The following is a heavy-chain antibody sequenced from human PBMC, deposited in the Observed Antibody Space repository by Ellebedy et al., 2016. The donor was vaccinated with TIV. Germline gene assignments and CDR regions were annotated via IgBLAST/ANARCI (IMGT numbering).Heavy chain of an antibody. CDR3: TTEIWFGELEGYFDY. J-gene: IGHJ4*02. D-gene: IGHD3-10*01. CDR2: IRSQVHGGTT. Sequence: GGSLRLSCSASGFRIGDYGMSWLRQAPGKGLQWVGIIRSQVHGGTTQYAASVKGRFTISRDDSKSIAYLHMNSLKTEDTAVYFCTTEIWFGELEGYFDYWGQGILVTVSS. CDR1: GFRIGDYG. V-gene: IGHV3-49*03.